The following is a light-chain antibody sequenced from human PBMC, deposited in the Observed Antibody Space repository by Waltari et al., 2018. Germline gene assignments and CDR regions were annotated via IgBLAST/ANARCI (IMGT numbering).Light chain of an antibody. CDR2: KAN. CDR3: ALYMGSGIWV. CDR1: SGSLSTTSY. Sequence: QTVVPQEPSLSVSPGGTVTPPCALSSGSLSTTSYATWYQQTPGQAPRTLVYKANARSSGVPDRFSGSILGNTAALTITGAQADDESDYYCALYMGSGIWVFGGGTRLTVL. V-gene: IGLV8-61*01. J-gene: IGLJ3*02.